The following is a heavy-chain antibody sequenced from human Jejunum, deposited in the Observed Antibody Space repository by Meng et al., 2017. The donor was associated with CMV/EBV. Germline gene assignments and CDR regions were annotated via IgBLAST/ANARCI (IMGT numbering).Heavy chain of an antibody. CDR2: INPNNGAT. J-gene: IGHJ6*02. D-gene: IGHD1-14*01. Sequence: TLSVYYIHWVRQGPGQGLEWLRWINPNNGATTYAEKFQSRVTLTRDTSIDTAYMELSRLTSDDTAVYYCARGATTTLFHYYKEMDVWGQGTTVTVSS. CDR3: ARGATTTLFHYYKEMDV. CDR1: TLSVYY. V-gene: IGHV1-2*02.